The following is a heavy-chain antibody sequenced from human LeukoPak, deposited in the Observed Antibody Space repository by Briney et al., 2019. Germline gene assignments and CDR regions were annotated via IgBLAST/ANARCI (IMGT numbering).Heavy chain of an antibody. J-gene: IGHJ3*02. V-gene: IGHV3-30*04. Sequence: LPGASLRLSCAASGFTFSSYAMHWVRQAPGKGLEWVAVISYDGSNKYYADSVKGRFTISRDNSKNTLYLQMNSLRAEDTAVYYCAGGHCSSTSCHTPTDAFDIWGQGTMVTVSS. D-gene: IGHD2-2*02. CDR2: ISYDGSNK. CDR3: AGGHCSSTSCHTPTDAFDI. CDR1: GFTFSSYA.